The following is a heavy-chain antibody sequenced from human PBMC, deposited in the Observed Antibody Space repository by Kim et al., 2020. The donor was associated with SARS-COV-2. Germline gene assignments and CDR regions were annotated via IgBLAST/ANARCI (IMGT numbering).Heavy chain of an antibody. CDR1: GFTFDDYA. CDR2: ISGDGGST. V-gene: IGHV3-43*02. CDR3: AKDKAGRIVVVPAAMRSHYYGMDV. J-gene: IGHJ6*02. Sequence: GGSLRLSCAASGFTFDDYAMHWVRQAPGKGLEWVSLISGDGGSTYYADSVKGRFTISRDNSKNSLYLQMNSLRTEDTALYYCAKDKAGRIVVVPAAMRSHYYGMDVWGQGTTVTVSS. D-gene: IGHD2-2*01.